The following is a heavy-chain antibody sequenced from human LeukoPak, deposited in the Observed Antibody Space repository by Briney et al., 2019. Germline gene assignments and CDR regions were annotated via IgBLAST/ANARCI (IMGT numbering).Heavy chain of an antibody. D-gene: IGHD3-10*01. CDR2: MNPNSGNT. J-gene: IGHJ4*02. Sequence: ASVKVSCKASGYTFTSYYMHWVRQATGQGLEWMGWMNPNSGNTGYAQKFQGRVTMTRNTSISTAYMELSSLGSEDTAVYYCARSLYYYGSGSSDYWGQGTLVTVSS. CDR1: GYTFTSYY. CDR3: ARSLYYYGSGSSDY. V-gene: IGHV1-8*02.